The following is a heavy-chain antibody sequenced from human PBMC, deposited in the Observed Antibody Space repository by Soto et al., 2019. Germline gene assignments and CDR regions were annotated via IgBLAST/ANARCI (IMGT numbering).Heavy chain of an antibody. V-gene: IGHV4-39*01. J-gene: IGHJ4*02. CDR3: ARRGGVGATTYDY. D-gene: IGHD1-26*01. CDR2: IYYSGST. Sequence: QLQLQESGPGLVKPSETLSLTCTVSGCSISSSSYYWGWIRQPPGKGLEWIGSIYYSGSTYYNPSLKRRVTISVASSKNQFTLKLRPVTAADTAVYYCARRGGVGATTYDYWGQGTLVTVSS. CDR1: GCSISSSSYY.